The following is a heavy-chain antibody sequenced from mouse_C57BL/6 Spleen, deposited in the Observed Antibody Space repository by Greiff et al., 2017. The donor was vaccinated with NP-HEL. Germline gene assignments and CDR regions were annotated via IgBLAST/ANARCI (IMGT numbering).Heavy chain of an antibody. CDR2: IYPRDGST. CDR1: GYTFTDHT. J-gene: IGHJ4*01. V-gene: IGHV1-78*01. D-gene: IGHD2-2*01. CDR3: AREGGLYGYDDAMDY. Sequence: VKLVESDAELVKPGASVKISCKVSGYTFTDHTIHWMKQRPEQGLEWIGYIYPRDGSTKYNEKFKGKATLTADKSSSTAYMQLNSLTSEDSAVYFCAREGGLYGYDDAMDYWGQGTSVTVSS.